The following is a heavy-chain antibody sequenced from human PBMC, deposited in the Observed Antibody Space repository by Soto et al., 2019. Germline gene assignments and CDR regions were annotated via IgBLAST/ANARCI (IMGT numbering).Heavy chain of an antibody. Sequence: ASVKVSCKASGYTFTGYYMHWVRQAPGQGLEWMGWINPNSGGTNYAQKFQGWVTMTRDTSISTAYMELSSLRAEDTALYYCAKSTGGTANGMGVWGQGTTVTVSS. CDR1: GYTFTGYY. CDR3: AKSTGGTANGMGV. V-gene: IGHV1-2*04. J-gene: IGHJ6*02. CDR2: INPNSGGT. D-gene: IGHD2-8*02.